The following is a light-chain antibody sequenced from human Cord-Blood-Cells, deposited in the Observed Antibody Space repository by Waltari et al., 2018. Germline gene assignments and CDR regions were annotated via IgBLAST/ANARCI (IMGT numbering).Light chain of an antibody. J-gene: IGKJ2*01. V-gene: IGKV1-5*01. CDR2: DAS. CDR3: QQYNSYSHT. CDR1: QSISSW. Sequence: DIQMTQSPSTLSASVGDRVTITCRASQSISSWLAWYQQKPGKAPKILSYDASSLESGVPSRFSGSGSGTEFTLTISSLQPDDFATYYCQQYNSYSHTFGQGTKLEIK.